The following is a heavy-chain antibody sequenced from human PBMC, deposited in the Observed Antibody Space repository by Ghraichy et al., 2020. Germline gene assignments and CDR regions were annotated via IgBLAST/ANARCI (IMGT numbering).Heavy chain of an antibody. J-gene: IGHJ5*02. D-gene: IGHD3-10*01. CDR3: ARHESAGSYSNWFDP. CDR1: GGSISSYY. Sequence: SQTLSLICTVSGGSISSYYWSWIRQPLGKGLEWIGYIYYSGSTKYNPSLKSRVTISVDTSKNQFSLKLSSVTAADTAVYFCARHESAGSYSNWFDPWGQGTLVTVSS. V-gene: IGHV4-59*08. CDR2: IYYSGST.